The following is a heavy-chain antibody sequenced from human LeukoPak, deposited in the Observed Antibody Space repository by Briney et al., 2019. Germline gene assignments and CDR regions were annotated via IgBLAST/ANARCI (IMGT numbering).Heavy chain of an antibody. V-gene: IGHV3-53*01. Sequence: PGASLRLSCAASGFTASSNYMSWVRQPPGKGLEWVSVIYSGGSTYYADSVKGRFTISRDNSKNTMYLQMNSLTAEDTAVYYCARDRYDYGDYRGRFYYGMDVWGQGTTVTVSS. J-gene: IGHJ6*02. CDR3: ARDRYDYGDYRGRFYYGMDV. D-gene: IGHD4-17*01. CDR2: IYSGGST. CDR1: GFTASSNY.